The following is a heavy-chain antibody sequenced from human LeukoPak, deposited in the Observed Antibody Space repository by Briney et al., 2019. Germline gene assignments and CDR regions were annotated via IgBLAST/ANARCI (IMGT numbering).Heavy chain of an antibody. CDR1: GYTFTGYY. CDR3: ATTSHRIAARHYCYGMDV. D-gene: IGHD6-6*01. CDR2: INPNSGGT. Sequence: GASVKVSCKASGYTFTGYYMHWVRQAPGQGLEWMGWINPNSGGTNYAQKFQGRVTMTRDTSISTAYMELSRLRSDDTAVYYCATTSHRIAARHYCYGMDVWGQGTTVTVSS. V-gene: IGHV1-2*02. J-gene: IGHJ6*02.